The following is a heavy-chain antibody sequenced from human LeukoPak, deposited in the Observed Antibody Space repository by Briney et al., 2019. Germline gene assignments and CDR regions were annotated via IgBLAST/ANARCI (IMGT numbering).Heavy chain of an antibody. D-gene: IGHD4-23*01. CDR1: GFTFSSYS. V-gene: IGHV3-21*01. CDR3: ARYGSRVARPLNYMDV. Sequence: GGSLRLSCAASGFTFSSYSMNWVRQAPGKGLEWVSSISSSSSYIYYADSVKGRFTISRDNAKNSLYLQMNSLRAEDTAVYYCARYGSRVARPLNYMDVWGKGTTVTVSS. CDR2: ISSSSSYI. J-gene: IGHJ6*03.